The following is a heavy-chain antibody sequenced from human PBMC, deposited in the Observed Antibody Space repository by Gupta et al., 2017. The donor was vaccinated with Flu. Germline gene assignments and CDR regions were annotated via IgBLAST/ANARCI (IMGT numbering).Heavy chain of an antibody. CDR2: INHSGST. CDR1: GGSFSGYY. D-gene: IGHD3-3*01. CDR3: ARGSLHLYYDFWSGSKHYGMDV. Sequence: QVQLQQWGAGLLKPSETLSLTCAVYGGSFSGYYWSWIRQPPGKGLEWIGEINHSGSTNYNPSLKSRVTISVDTSKNQFSLKLSSVTAADTAVYYCARGSLHLYYDFWSGSKHYGMDVWGQGTTVTVSS. J-gene: IGHJ6*02. V-gene: IGHV4-34*01.